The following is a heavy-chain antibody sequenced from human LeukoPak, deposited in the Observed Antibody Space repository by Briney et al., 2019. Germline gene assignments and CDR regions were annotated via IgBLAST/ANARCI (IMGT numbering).Heavy chain of an antibody. J-gene: IGHJ4*02. CDR3: ARGSILKYGSGTYNY. V-gene: IGHV4-34*01. D-gene: IGHD3-10*01. CDR2: INHGGST. Sequence: SETLSLTXXVYGXSFSGYYWSWIRQPPGKGLEWIGEINHGGSTNYNPSLKSRVTISVDTSKNQFSLKLSSVTAADTAVYYCARGSILKYGSGTYNYWGQGTLVTVSS. CDR1: GXSFSGYY.